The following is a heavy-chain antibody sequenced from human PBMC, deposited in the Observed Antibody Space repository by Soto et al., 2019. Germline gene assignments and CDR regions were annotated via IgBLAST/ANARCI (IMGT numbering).Heavy chain of an antibody. D-gene: IGHD2-15*01. CDR3: ASSSGARYYDY. J-gene: IGHJ4*02. CDR2: MYYNGST. V-gene: IGHV4-31*03. CDR1: GGSISSGAYY. Sequence: QVQLQESGPGLVKPSQTLSLTCTVSGGSISSGAYYWSWIRQHPGKDLEWIGYMYYNGSTYYNQSLKSRVTISVDTSKNQFSLKLSSVTAADTAVYYCASSSGARYYDYWGQGTLVTVSS.